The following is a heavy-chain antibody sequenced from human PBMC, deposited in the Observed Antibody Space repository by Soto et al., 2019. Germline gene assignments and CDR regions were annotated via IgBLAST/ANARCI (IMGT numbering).Heavy chain of an antibody. D-gene: IGHD3-22*01. Sequence: GESLKISCKGSGYSFTSYWIGWVRQMPGKGLEWMGIIYPGDSDTRYSPSFQGQVTISADKSISTAYLQWSSLKASDTAMYYCARVVIDYSYYYGMDVWGQGTTVTVSS. V-gene: IGHV5-51*01. CDR1: GYSFTSYW. J-gene: IGHJ6*02. CDR2: IYPGDSDT. CDR3: ARVVIDYSYYYGMDV.